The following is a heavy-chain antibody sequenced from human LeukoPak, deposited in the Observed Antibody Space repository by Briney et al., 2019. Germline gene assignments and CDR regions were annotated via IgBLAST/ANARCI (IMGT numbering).Heavy chain of an antibody. CDR1: GGSISSSSYY. CDR2: IYYSGST. Sequence: PSETLSLTCTVSGGSISSSSYYWGWIRQPPGKGLEWIGYIYYSGSTNYNPSLKSRVTISVDTSKNQFSLKLSSVTAADTAVYYCATGGYYDSSGYYIVQFDYWGQGTLVTVSS. J-gene: IGHJ4*02. V-gene: IGHV4-61*05. D-gene: IGHD3-22*01. CDR3: ATGGYYDSSGYYIVQFDY.